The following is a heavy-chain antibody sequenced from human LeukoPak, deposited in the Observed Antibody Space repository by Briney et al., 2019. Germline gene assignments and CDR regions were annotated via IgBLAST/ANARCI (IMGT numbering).Heavy chain of an antibody. CDR3: ARSPWGFGELFHDAFHI. V-gene: IGHV4-4*02. CDR2: IYHSGST. CDR1: GGSISSSNW. Sequence: SETLSLTCAVSGGSISSSNWWSWVRQPPGKGLEWIGEIYHSGSTNYNPSLKSRVTISVDKSKNQFSLKLSSVTAADTAVYYCARSPWGFGELFHDAFHIWGQGTMVTVSS. J-gene: IGHJ3*02. D-gene: IGHD3-10*01.